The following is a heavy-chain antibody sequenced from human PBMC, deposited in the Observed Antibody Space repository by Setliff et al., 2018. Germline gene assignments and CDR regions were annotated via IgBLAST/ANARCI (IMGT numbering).Heavy chain of an antibody. CDR2: IKQDGSDK. CDR3: ARGRGVDTAMVYFDY. CDR1: GFTFSSYW. V-gene: IGHV3-7*01. J-gene: IGHJ4*02. Sequence: PGGSLRLSCAASGFTFSSYWMSWVRQAPGKGLEWVANIKQDGSDKYYVDSVKGRFTISRDNAKNSLYLQMNSLRAEDTAVYYCARGRGVDTAMVYFDYWGQGTLVTVSS. D-gene: IGHD5-18*01.